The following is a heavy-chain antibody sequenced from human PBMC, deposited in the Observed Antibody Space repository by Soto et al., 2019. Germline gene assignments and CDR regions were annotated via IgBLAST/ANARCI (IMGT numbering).Heavy chain of an antibody. Sequence: GGSLRLSCGASGFTFATYGMHWVRQAPGKGLQWVGLIWNDGNGKEDEDSVKGRFTISRDNSKNTLSLQMNSLRSEDTAVYYCARAPSSGYLIDYWGQGTLVTVSS. V-gene: IGHV3-33*01. CDR2: IWNDGNGK. D-gene: IGHD3-22*01. CDR1: GFTFATYG. J-gene: IGHJ4*02. CDR3: ARAPSSGYLIDY.